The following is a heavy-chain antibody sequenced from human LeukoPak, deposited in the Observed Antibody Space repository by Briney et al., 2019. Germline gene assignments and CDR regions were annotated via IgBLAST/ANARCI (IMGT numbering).Heavy chain of an antibody. CDR3: ARGGSSSSLNHFDY. CDR1: RGSISSYY. Sequence: PSETLSLTCTVSRGSISSYYWSWIRQPPGKGLEWIGYIYYSGSTNYNPSLESRVTISVDPSKSQFSLKLASVSAADTAVYYCARGGSSSSLNHFDYWGQGTLVTVPS. D-gene: IGHD6-13*01. V-gene: IGHV4-59*01. CDR2: IYYSGST. J-gene: IGHJ4*02.